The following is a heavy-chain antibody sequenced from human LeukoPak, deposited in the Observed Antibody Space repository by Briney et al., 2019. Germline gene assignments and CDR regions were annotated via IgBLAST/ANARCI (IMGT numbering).Heavy chain of an antibody. D-gene: IGHD4-11*01. Sequence: GGSLRLSCAASGFTFSDYDMSWVRQAPGKGLEWVSYISSSGSTIYYADSVKGRFTISRDNAKNSLYLQMNSLRAEDTAVYYCARVLYSNYLEYWGQGTLVTVSS. CDR1: GFTFSDYD. CDR3: ARVLYSNYLEY. CDR2: ISSSGSTI. J-gene: IGHJ4*02. V-gene: IGHV3-11*04.